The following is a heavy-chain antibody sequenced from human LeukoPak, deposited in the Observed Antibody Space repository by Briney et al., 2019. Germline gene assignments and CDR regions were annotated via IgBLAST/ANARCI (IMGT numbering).Heavy chain of an antibody. J-gene: IGHJ5*02. D-gene: IGHD2-21*01. V-gene: IGHV1-2*02. CDR3: AREYYGRALDP. CDR1: GYTFTGYY. CDR2: INPNSGGT. Sequence: ASVKVSCKASGYTFTGYYMHWVRQAPGQGLEWMGWINPNSGGTKYAQKFQGRVTMTRDTSISTAYMELSRLRSDDTAVYYCAREYYGRALDPWGQGTLVTVSS.